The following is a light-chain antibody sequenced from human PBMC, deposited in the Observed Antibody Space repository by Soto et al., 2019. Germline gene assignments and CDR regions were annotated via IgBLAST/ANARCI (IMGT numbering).Light chain of an antibody. Sequence: QSVLTQLASASGSLGQSITISCTGTTSDVGGYNYVSWYQQHPGKAPKLMIYEVSNRPSGVSNRFSGSKSGNTASLTISGLQAEDEADYYCSSYTSSSTYYVFGTGTKVTVL. J-gene: IGLJ1*01. V-gene: IGLV2-14*01. CDR3: SSYTSSSTYYV. CDR1: TSDVGGYNY. CDR2: EVS.